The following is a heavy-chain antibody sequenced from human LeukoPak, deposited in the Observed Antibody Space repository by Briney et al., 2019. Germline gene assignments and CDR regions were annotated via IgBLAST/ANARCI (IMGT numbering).Heavy chain of an antibody. CDR2: IIPIFGTA. CDR1: GGTFSSYA. V-gene: IGHV1-69*13. Sequence: SVKVSCKASGGTFSSYAISWVRQAPGQGLEWMGGIIPIFGTANYAQKFQGRVTITADESTSTAYMELSSLRSEDTAVYYCARFRIAAARFDYWGQGTLVTVSS. D-gene: IGHD6-13*01. CDR3: ARFRIAAARFDY. J-gene: IGHJ4*02.